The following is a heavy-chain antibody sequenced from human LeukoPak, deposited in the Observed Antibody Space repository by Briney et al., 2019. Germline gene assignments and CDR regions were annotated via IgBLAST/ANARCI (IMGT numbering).Heavy chain of an antibody. CDR3: ARINAPVATFDY. CDR1: GFSISSTYY. D-gene: IGHD2-21*01. J-gene: IGHJ4*02. Sequence: SETLSLTCAVSGFSISSTYYGAWIRQTPGKGLEWIATITHSGNTYYISSLESRLTISLDTSKRHFSLRLTSVTAADTAVYYCARINAPVATFDYWGLGTLVAVSS. CDR2: ITHSGNT. V-gene: IGHV4-38-2*01.